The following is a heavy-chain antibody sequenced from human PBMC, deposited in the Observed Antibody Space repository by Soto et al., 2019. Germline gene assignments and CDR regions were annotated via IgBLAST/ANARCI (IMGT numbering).Heavy chain of an antibody. CDR2: IIPIFGTA. CDR3: ARDRPGYGCNDNFDY. J-gene: IGHJ4*02. Sequence: QVQLVQSGAEVKKPGSSVKVSCKASGGTFSSYAVSWVRQAPGQGLEWMGGIIPIFGTANYAQKFQGRVTITADESTSTAYMELSSLRSEDTAVYYCARDRPGYGCNDNFDYWGQGTLVTVSS. V-gene: IGHV1-69*12. CDR1: GGTFSSYA. D-gene: IGHD5-12*01.